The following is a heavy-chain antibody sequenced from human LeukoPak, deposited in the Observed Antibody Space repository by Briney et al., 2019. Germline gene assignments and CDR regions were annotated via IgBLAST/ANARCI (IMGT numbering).Heavy chain of an antibody. Sequence: GGSLRLSCAASGFTFSSYWMSWVRQAPGKGLEWVANIKQDGSEKYYVDSVKGRFTISRDNAKNSLYLQMNSLRAEDTAVYYCARDGSSGYYYGLDDWGQGTLVSVSS. J-gene: IGHJ4*02. D-gene: IGHD3-22*01. CDR2: IKQDGSEK. V-gene: IGHV3-7*01. CDR3: ARDGSSGYYYGLDD. CDR1: GFTFSSYW.